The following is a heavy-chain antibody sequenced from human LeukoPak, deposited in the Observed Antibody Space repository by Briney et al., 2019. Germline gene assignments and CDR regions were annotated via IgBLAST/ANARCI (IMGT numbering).Heavy chain of an antibody. CDR3: ARDPIVDTAMVDNYYYYYMDV. J-gene: IGHJ6*03. D-gene: IGHD5-18*01. V-gene: IGHV1-2*02. CDR1: GYTFTGYY. Sequence: PEASVKVSCKASGYTFTGYYMHWVRQAPGQGLEWMGWINPNSGGTNYAQKFQGRVTMTRDTSISTAYMELSRLRSDDTAVYYRARDPIVDTAMVDNYYYYYMDVWGKGTTVTVSS. CDR2: INPNSGGT.